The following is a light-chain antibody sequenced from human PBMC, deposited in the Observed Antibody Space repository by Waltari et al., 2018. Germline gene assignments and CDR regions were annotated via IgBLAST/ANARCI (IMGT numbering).Light chain of an antibody. CDR3: QHHVRLPAT. CDR1: QSVSRY. V-gene: IGKV3-20*01. Sequence: EIVLTPSPGTLSLSPGERATLSCRASQSVSRYLAWYQQKPGQAPRLLIYGASTRAAGIPDRFSGSGSGTDFSLTISRLEAEDFAVYYCQHHVRLPATFGQGTKVEIK. J-gene: IGKJ1*01. CDR2: GAS.